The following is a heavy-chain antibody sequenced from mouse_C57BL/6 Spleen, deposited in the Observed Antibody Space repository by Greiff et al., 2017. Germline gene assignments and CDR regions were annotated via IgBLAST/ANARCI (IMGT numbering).Heavy chain of an antibody. CDR3: ARPQLGLFDY. V-gene: IGHV1-64*01. CDR2: IHPNSGST. J-gene: IGHJ2*01. D-gene: IGHD4-1*02. Sequence: QVHVKQPGAELVKPGASVKLSCKASGYTFTSYWMHWVKQRPGQGLEWIGMIHPNSGSTNYNEKFKSKATLTVDKSSSTAYMQLSSLTSEDSAVYYCARPQLGLFDYWGQGTTLTVSS. CDR1: GYTFTSYW.